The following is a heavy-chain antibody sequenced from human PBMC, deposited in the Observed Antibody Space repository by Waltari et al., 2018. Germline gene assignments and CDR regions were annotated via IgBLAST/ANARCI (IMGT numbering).Heavy chain of an antibody. Sequence: EVQLVESGGGLVQPGGSLRLSCAASGFTFSSSWMDWVRQAPGRGVEGVAKIKEDRREKYYVDSVKGRFIISRDNAKNSLDLQMTRLRVEDTAVYYCSGRLDAWGQGTTVTVSS. CDR3: SGRLDA. CDR2: IKEDRREK. V-gene: IGHV3-7*01. J-gene: IGHJ6*02. CDR1: GFTFSSSW.